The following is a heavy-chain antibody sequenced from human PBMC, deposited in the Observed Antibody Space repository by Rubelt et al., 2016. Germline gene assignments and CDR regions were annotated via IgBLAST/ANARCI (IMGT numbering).Heavy chain of an antibody. D-gene: IGHD1-7*01. CDR3: AKVRGNYGVSSGAFDV. CDR2: IHSDGSGI. V-gene: IGHV3-74*01. Sequence: VWVSRIHSDGSGISYADSVKGRFTISRDNAKNTLYVQMNSLRAEDTAVYYCAKVRGNYGVSSGAFDVWGRGTLVTVSS. J-gene: IGHJ3*01.